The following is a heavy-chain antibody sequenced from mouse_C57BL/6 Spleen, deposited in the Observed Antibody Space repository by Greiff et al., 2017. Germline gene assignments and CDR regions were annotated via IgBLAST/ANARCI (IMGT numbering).Heavy chain of an antibody. CDR1: GYAFSSSW. Sequence: QVQLKQSGPELVKPGASVKISCKASGYAFSSSWMNWVKQRPGKGLEWIGRIYPGDGDTNYNGKFKGKATLTADKSSSTAYMQLSSLTSEDSAVYFCERWAPLYGSYWYFDVWGTGTTVTVSS. CDR2: IYPGDGDT. J-gene: IGHJ1*03. V-gene: IGHV1-82*01. D-gene: IGHD2-1*01. CDR3: ERWAPLYGSYWYFDV.